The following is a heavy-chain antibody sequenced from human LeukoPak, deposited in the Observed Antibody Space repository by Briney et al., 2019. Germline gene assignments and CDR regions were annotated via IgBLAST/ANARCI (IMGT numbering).Heavy chain of an antibody. CDR2: ISSSSSTI. Sequence: GGSLRLSCAASGFTFSSYSMNWVRQAPGKGLEWVSYISSSSSTIYYADSVKGRFTISRDNAKNSLYLQMNSLRAEDTAVYYCARGSKRSTTDYWGQGTLVTVSS. CDR3: ARGSKRSTTDY. D-gene: IGHD2-2*01. J-gene: IGHJ4*02. V-gene: IGHV3-48*04. CDR1: GFTFSSYS.